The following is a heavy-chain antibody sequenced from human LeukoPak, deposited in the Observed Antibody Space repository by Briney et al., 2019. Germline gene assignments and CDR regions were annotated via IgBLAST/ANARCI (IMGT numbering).Heavy chain of an antibody. CDR2: MHNSGSS. Sequence: KASETLSLTCTVSGASTSHFYWNWIRQPPGKGLEWIGYMHNSGSSKHNPSPKSRLTISIDTSKNQFSLQLASVTAADTAIYYCARSAEWLRNAFDIWGQGTMVSVSS. V-gene: IGHV4-59*01. CDR3: ARSAEWLRNAFDI. J-gene: IGHJ3*02. D-gene: IGHD5-12*01. CDR1: GASTSHFY.